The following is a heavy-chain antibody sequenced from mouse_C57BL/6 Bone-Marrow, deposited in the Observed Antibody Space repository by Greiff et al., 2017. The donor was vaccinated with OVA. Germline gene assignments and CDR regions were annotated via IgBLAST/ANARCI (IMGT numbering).Heavy chain of an antibody. V-gene: IGHV14-2*01. J-gene: IGHJ2*01. D-gene: IGHD2-3*01. Sequence: EVKLMESGAELVKPGASVKLSCTASGFNIKDYYMHWVKQRTEQGLEWIGRIDPEDGETKYAPTFQGKATITADTSSNTAYLQLSSLTSEDTAVYYCAPDGYPLDYWGQGTTLTVSS. CDR1: GFNIKDYY. CDR2: IDPEDGET. CDR3: APDGYPLDY.